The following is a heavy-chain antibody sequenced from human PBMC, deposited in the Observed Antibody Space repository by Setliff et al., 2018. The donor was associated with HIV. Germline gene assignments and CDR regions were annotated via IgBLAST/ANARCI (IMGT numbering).Heavy chain of an antibody. Sequence: SETLSLTCAVYGGSFSGYSWSWIRQPPGKGLEWIGEINHSGSTNYNPSLKSRVTISVDTSKNQFSLKLTSVTAADTAVYYCARRSGYAEDYWGQGTLVTVSS. CDR1: GGSFSGYS. V-gene: IGHV4-34*01. J-gene: IGHJ4*02. CDR2: INHSGST. CDR3: ARRSGYAEDY. D-gene: IGHD5-12*01.